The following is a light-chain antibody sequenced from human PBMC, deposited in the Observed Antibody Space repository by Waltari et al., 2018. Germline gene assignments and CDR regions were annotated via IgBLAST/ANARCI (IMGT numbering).Light chain of an antibody. Sequence: QSVLTQPPSVSAAPGQMVSISCSGDIGNNYGSWYQQVPGTAPKLVIHDNNKRPSGTPVRFSASKSATSATLFITGLQTGDEADHFCGSWINSLSTVVFGGRTKLTVL. CDR2: DNN. CDR3: GSWINSLSTVV. J-gene: IGLJ2*01. V-gene: IGLV1-51*01. CDR1: IGNNY.